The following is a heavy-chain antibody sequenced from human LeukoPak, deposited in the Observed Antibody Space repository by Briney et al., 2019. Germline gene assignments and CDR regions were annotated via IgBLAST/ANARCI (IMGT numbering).Heavy chain of an antibody. CDR2: INHSGST. CDR1: GGSFGGYY. J-gene: IGHJ3*02. V-gene: IGHV4-34*01. CDR3: ARPRQWLVRAPDAFDI. D-gene: IGHD6-19*01. Sequence: SETLSLTCVVYGGSFGGYYWGWIRQLPGKGRGWIGEINHSGSTTYNPSLKSRVTISVDTSKNQFSLKLSSVTAADTAVYYCARPRQWLVRAPDAFDIWGQGTMVTVSS.